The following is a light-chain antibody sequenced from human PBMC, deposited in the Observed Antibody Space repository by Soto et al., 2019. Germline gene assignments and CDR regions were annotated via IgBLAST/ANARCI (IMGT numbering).Light chain of an antibody. CDR2: EAF. Sequence: DIQMTQSPSTLSSSIGDRVTITCRASQTISSWLAWYQQKPGKAPKLLIYEAFNLESGVPSRFSGSGSGTEFTLTIVGLQPDDFATYYCQQYHSYPWTFGQGTKVAIK. J-gene: IGKJ1*01. CDR1: QTISSW. V-gene: IGKV1-5*03. CDR3: QQYHSYPWT.